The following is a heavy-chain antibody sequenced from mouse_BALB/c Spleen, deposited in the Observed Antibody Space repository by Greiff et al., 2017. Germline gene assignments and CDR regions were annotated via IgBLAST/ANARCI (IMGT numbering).Heavy chain of an antibody. V-gene: IGHV1-54*01. J-gene: IGHJ1*01. CDR3: ARYRYYDYDGWYFDV. CDR1: GYAFTNYL. D-gene: IGHD2-4*01. Sequence: QVQLQQSGAELVRPGTSVKVSCKASGYAFTNYLIEWVKQRPGQGLEWIGVINPGSGGTNYNEKFKGKATLTADKSSSTAYMQLSSLTSDDSAVYYCARYRYYDYDGWYFDVWGAGTTVTVSS. CDR2: INPGSGGT.